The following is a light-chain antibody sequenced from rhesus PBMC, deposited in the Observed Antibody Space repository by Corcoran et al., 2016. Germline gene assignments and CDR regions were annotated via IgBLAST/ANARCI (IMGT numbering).Light chain of an antibody. CDR2: KVS. J-gene: IGKJ3*01. V-gene: IGKV2-64*01. CDR1: QSLVHSNGNTY. CDR3: GQGSHWPFT. Sequence: DVVMTQSPLSLPITPGQPASISCWSSQSLVHSNGNTYLNWYQQKPGQPPRLRIYKVSNRDSGVQDRFRGGGAGTDFTLKISRVEAENVGVYYCGQGSHWPFTFGPGTKLDIK.